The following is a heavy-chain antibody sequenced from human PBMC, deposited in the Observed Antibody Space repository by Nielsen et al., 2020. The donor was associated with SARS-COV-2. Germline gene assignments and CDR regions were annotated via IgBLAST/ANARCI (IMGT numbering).Heavy chain of an antibody. V-gene: IGHV1-24*01. Sequence: ASVKVSCKVSGYTLTELSMHWVRQAPGKGLEWMGGFDPEDGETIYAQKFQGRVTMTEETSTDTAYMELSSLRSEDTAVYYCARGRAGYSNYAWYWGQGTLVTVAS. CDR1: GYTLTELS. CDR3: ARGRAGYSNYAWY. CDR2: FDPEDGET. J-gene: IGHJ4*02. D-gene: IGHD4-11*01.